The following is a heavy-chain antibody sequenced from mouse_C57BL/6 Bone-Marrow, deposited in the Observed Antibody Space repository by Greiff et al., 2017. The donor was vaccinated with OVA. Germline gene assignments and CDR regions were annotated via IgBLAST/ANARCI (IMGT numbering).Heavy chain of an antibody. Sequence: EVQLVESGAELVRPGASVKLSCTASGFNINDDYMHWVKQRPEQGLEWIGRIDPENGDTEYDSKFQGKATITADKSSSTAYMQLSSLTSEDSAVYYCTTALSDYFDYWGQGTTLTVSS. CDR1: GFNINDDY. V-gene: IGHV14-4*01. CDR2: IDPENGDT. CDR3: TTALSDYFDY. D-gene: IGHD6-1*01. J-gene: IGHJ2*01.